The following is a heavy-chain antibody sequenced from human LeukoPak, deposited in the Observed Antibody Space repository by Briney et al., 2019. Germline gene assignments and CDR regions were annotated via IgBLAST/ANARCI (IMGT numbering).Heavy chain of an antibody. D-gene: IGHD3-16*01. CDR2: ISSNGGST. V-gene: IGHV3-64*01. J-gene: IGHJ4*02. CDR3: ARGGSTPWPLDY. Sequence: PGGSLRLSCAASGFTFSSYAMHWVRQAPGKGLEYVSAISSNGGSTYYANSVKGRFTISRDNSKNTLYLQMGSLRAEDMAVYYCARGGSTPWPLDYWGQGTLVTVSS. CDR1: GFTFSSYA.